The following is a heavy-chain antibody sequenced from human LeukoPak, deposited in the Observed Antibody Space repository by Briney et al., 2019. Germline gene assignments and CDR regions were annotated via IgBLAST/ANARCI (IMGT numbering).Heavy chain of an antibody. D-gene: IGHD6-6*01. CDR3: ARHGLLAIAARLSSHAFDI. V-gene: IGHV4-4*09. CDR1: GVSIRSYY. CDR2: IYTSGST. Sequence: ASETLSLTCTVSGVSIRSYYWSWLRQPPGKGLEWVGYIYTSGSTNYNPSLKSRVTISVDTSKNQFSLKLSAVSAADTAVYDCARHGLLAIAARLSSHAFDIGGEGTMVTVFS. J-gene: IGHJ3*02.